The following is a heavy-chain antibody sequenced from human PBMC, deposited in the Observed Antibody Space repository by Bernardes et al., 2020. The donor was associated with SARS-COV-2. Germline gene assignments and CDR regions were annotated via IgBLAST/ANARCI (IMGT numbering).Heavy chain of an antibody. CDR3: ARGPGSHFDY. CDR1: GFTFSSYA. D-gene: IGHD1-26*01. V-gene: IGHV3-30-3*01. CDR2: ISYDGSNK. J-gene: IGHJ4*02. Sequence: GGSLRLSCAASGFTFSSYAMHWVRQAPGKGLEWVAVISYDGSNKYYADSVKGRFTISRDNSKNTLYLQMNSLRAEDTAVYYCARGPGSHFDYWGQGTLVTVSS.